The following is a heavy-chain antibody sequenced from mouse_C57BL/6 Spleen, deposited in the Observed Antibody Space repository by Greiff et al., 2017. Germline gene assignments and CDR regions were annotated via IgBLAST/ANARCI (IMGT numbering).Heavy chain of an antibody. Sequence: QVQLQQSGTELVKPGASVKLSCKASGYTFTSYWMHWVKQRPGQGLEWIGNINPSNGGTNYNEKFKSKATLTVDKSSSTAYMQLSSLTSEDSAVYYCARELVYYYGSSGAYWGQGTLVTVSA. CDR1: GYTFTSYW. CDR2: INPSNGGT. D-gene: IGHD1-1*01. CDR3: ARELVYYYGSSGAY. J-gene: IGHJ3*01. V-gene: IGHV1-53*01.